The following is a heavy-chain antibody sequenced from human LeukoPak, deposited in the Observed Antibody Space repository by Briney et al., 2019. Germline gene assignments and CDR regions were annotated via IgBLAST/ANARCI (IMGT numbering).Heavy chain of an antibody. D-gene: IGHD6-13*01. CDR3: ARGPQSSRIAAAGTFDY. Sequence: PGGSLRLSCAASGFTFSSYSMNWVRQAPGKGLAWVSSISSSSSYIYYADSVKGRFTISRDNAKNSLYLQMNSLRAEDTTVYYCARGPQSSRIAAAGTFDYWGQGTLVTVSS. V-gene: IGHV3-21*01. CDR1: GFTFSSYS. CDR2: ISSSSSYI. J-gene: IGHJ4*02.